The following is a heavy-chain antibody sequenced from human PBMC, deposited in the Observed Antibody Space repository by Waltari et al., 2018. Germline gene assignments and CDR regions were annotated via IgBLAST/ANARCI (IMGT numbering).Heavy chain of an antibody. J-gene: IGHJ5*02. CDR2: SNHSGST. D-gene: IGHD3-3*01. CDR1: GGSFSGYY. CDR3: ARGLRFLEWLGWFDP. Sequence: QVQLQQWGAGLLKPSETLSLTFAVYGGSFSGYYWARTRQPPGKGLELIGESNHSGSTNYNPSLKSRVTISVDTSKNQFSLKLSSVTAADTAVYYCARGLRFLEWLGWFDPWGQGTLVTVSS. V-gene: IGHV4-34*01.